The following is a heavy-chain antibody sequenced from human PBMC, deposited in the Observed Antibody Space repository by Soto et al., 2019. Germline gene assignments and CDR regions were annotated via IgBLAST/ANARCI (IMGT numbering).Heavy chain of an antibody. CDR2: INHSGST. CDR3: ARGRVVLRFLEWPTGYYGMEV. CDR1: GWSFSGYD. V-gene: IGHV4-34*01. Sequence: PXDTLALTSAVDGWSFSGYDWSWILKPSGKGLEWIGEINHSGSTKYNPSLKSRVTISVDTSKNQVSLKLSAVTAADTAVYYCARGRVVLRFLEWPTGYYGMEVWGKGSTVTVS. D-gene: IGHD3-3*01. J-gene: IGHJ6*04.